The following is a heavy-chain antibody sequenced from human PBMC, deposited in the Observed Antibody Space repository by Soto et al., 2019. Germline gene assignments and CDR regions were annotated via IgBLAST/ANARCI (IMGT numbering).Heavy chain of an antibody. CDR2: IIPIFGTA. J-gene: IGHJ6*02. V-gene: IGHV1-69*13. CDR3: ARDLTILTMVRGVTYYYYYGMDV. Sequence: SVKVSCKASGGTFSSYAISWVRQAPGQGLEWMGGIIPIFGTANYAQKFQGRVTITADESTSTAYMELSSLRPEDTAVYYCARDLTILTMVRGVTYYYYYGMDVWGQGTTVTVSS. D-gene: IGHD3-10*01. CDR1: GGTFSSYA.